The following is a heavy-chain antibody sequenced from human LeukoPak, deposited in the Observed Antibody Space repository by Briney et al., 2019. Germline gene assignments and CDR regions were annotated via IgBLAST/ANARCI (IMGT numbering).Heavy chain of an antibody. D-gene: IGHD3-10*01. J-gene: IGHJ6*02. CDR3: ARGGPMVRGVIGFTSGYYGMDV. Sequence: SVTVSCKASGGTFISYAISWVRQAPGQGLEWMGRIIPILGIANYAQKFQGRVTITADKSTSTAYMELSSLRSEDTAVYYCARGGPMVRGVIGFTSGYYGMDVWGQGTTVTVSS. CDR1: GGTFISYA. CDR2: IIPILGIA. V-gene: IGHV1-69*04.